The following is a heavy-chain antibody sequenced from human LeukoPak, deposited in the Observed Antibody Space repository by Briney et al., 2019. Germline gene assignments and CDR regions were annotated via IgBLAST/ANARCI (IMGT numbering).Heavy chain of an antibody. D-gene: IGHD2-2*01. V-gene: IGHV3-7*01. CDR3: ARATRKAAMGKGGFDY. CDR1: GFIFKKYW. Sequence: PGGSLRLSCAASGFIFKKYWMNWVRQAPGKGLEWVANIKQDGSEKYYVDSVKGRFTISRDNAKNSLYLQMNSLRAEDTAVYYCARATRKAAMGKGGFDYWGQGTLVTVSS. J-gene: IGHJ4*02. CDR2: IKQDGSEK.